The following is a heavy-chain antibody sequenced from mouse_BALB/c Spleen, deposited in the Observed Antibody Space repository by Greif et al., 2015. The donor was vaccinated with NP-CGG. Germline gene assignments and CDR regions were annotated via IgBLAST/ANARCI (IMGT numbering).Heavy chain of an antibody. CDR2: INPSNGGT. Sequence: QVQLKQSGAELVKPGASVKLSCKASGYTFTSYYMYWVKQRPGQGLEWIGGINPSNGGTNFNEKFKSKATLTVDKSSSTAYMQLSSLTSEDSAVYYCTRFFYDYDWYFDVWGAGTTITVSS. V-gene: IGHV1S81*02. J-gene: IGHJ1*01. D-gene: IGHD2-4*01. CDR1: GYTFTSYY. CDR3: TRFFYDYDWYFDV.